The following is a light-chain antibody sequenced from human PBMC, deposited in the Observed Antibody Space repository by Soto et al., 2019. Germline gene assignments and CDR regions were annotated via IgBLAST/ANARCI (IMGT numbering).Light chain of an antibody. V-gene: IGKV1-5*01. CDR2: DAS. CDR3: QQYNSYCT. Sequence: DIQMTQSPSTLSASVGDRVTIPCRASQSISSWLAWYQQKPGKAPKLLIYDASSLESGVPSRFSGSGSGTEFTLTISSLQPDDFATYYCQQYNSYCTFGQGTKVDIK. J-gene: IGKJ1*01. CDR1: QSISSW.